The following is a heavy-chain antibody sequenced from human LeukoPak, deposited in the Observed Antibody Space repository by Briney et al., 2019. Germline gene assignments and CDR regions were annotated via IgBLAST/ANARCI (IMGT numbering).Heavy chain of an antibody. V-gene: IGHV4-31*03. Sequence: SQTLSLTCTVSGGSISSGGYYWSWIRQHPGKGLEWIGYIYYSVSTYYNPSLKSRVTISVDTSKNQFSLKLSSVTAADTAVYYCARVKRGYELLMGGYYFDYWGQGTLVTVSS. D-gene: IGHD2-21*02. CDR3: ARVKRGYELLMGGYYFDY. CDR2: IYYSVST. J-gene: IGHJ4*02. CDR1: GGSISSGGYY.